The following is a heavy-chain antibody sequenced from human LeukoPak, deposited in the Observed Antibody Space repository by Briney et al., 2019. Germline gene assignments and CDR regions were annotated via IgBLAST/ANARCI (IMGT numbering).Heavy chain of an antibody. D-gene: IGHD5-12*01. Sequence: KSSETLSLTCDVSGVSINTCCYYWSWIRQRAGKGLEWIGRIYTSGSTNYHPSLQSRVTISVDKSKNQFSLRLSSVTAADTAVYYCARTTIVGTTLSLRGPAYYMDVWGKGTTVTVSS. J-gene: IGHJ6*03. CDR3: ARTTIVGTTLSLRGPAYYMDV. V-gene: IGHV4-61*02. CDR1: GVSINTCCYY. CDR2: IYTSGST.